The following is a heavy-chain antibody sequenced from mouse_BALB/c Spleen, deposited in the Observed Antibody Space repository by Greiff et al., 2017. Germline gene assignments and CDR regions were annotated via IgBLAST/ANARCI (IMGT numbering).Heavy chain of an antibody. Sequence: EVMLVESGGDLVKPGGSLKLSCAASGFTFSSYGMSWVRQTPDKRLEWVATISSGGSYTYYPDSVKGRFTISRDNAKNTLYLQMSSLKSEDTAMYYCARYGYDERAWFAYWGQGTLVTVSA. V-gene: IGHV5-6*01. J-gene: IGHJ3*01. CDR1: GFTFSSYG. D-gene: IGHD2-2*01. CDR2: ISSGGSYT. CDR3: ARYGYDERAWFAY.